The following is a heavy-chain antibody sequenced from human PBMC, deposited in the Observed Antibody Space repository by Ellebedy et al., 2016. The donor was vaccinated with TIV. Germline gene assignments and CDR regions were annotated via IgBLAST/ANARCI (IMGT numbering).Heavy chain of an antibody. D-gene: IGHD3-3*01. Sequence: SETLSLTCAVSGGPISGYYWSWVRQAPGKGLEWIGYITDSANTNYNPSLKSRVTISKDLSRNQFSLRLGSVTAADSAVYYGARRSGHLDIYYFYGMDVWGQGTTVTVSS. J-gene: IGHJ6*02. V-gene: IGHV4-59*08. CDR2: ITDSANT. CDR1: GGPISGYY. CDR3: ARRSGHLDIYYFYGMDV.